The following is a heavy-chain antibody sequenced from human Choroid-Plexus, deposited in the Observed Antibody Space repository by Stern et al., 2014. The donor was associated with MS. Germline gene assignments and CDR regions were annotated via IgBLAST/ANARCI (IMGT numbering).Heavy chain of an antibody. V-gene: IGHV3-30*18. CDR3: AKDRQWSTYFFDY. D-gene: IGHD2-15*01. Sequence: VQLLESGGGVAQPGRPLILSCAASGFTFSNFGMHWVRQAPGKGLEWVALISYDGSDKYYADSVKGRFTIFRDNSKNTLYMHMNSLRAEYTAVYYCAKDRQWSTYFFDYWGQGSLVTVSS. J-gene: IGHJ4*02. CDR2: ISYDGSDK. CDR1: GFTFSNFG.